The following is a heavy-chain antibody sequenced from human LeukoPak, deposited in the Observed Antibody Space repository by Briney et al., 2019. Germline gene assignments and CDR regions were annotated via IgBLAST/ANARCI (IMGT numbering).Heavy chain of an antibody. Sequence: SQTLSLTCAISGDIVSSNSAAWHWIRQSPSRGLEWLGRTFYRSKWYNDYAVSAKSRITINPDTSKNQFSLQLNSVTPEDTAVYYCARIAVAATPVWGQGTLVTVSS. D-gene: IGHD6-19*01. V-gene: IGHV6-1*01. J-gene: IGHJ4*02. CDR2: TFYRSKWYN. CDR3: ARIAVAATPV. CDR1: GDIVSSNSAA.